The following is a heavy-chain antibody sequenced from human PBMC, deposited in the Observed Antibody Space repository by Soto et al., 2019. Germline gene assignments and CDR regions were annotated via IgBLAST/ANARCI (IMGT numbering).Heavy chain of an antibody. CDR1: GGTFSSYA. CDR2: IIPICGRT. D-gene: IGHD2-2*01. Sequence: GASVKVSCKASGGTFSSYAISWVRQAPGQGLEWMGGIIPICGRTSYAQKFQGRVTMTRDTSTSTVYMELSSLRSEDTAVYYCSRDLSCSSTSCYVRYYFDYWGQGTLVTVS. J-gene: IGHJ4*02. CDR3: SRDLSCSSTSCYVRYYFDY. V-gene: IGHV1-69*05.